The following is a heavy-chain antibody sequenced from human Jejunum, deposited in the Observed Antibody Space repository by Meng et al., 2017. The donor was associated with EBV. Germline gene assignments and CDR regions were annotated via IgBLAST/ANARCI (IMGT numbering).Heavy chain of an antibody. CDR2: IDHVERT. J-gene: IGHJ4*02. Sequence: ASCRTMMQTSWTLTPIGVGCCGSISDSDGWGWAPQRPGRGLERFMEIDHVERTNYKPSLESRVTISVDKTKNQISLKLNSVTVAGTAVHYWAGDGYYALEYWGPGILVTVSS. CDR3: AGDGYYALEY. D-gene: IGHD3-3*01. CDR1: CGSISDSDG. V-gene: IGHV4-4*02.